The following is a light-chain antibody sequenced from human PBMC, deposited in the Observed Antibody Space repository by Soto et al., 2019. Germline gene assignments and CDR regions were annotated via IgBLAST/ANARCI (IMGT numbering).Light chain of an antibody. CDR3: HQRSDWPIT. CDR2: DAS. Sequence: EVVLTQSPATLSLSPGERATLSCRASQSVSRFLAWYQQKPGQAPRLLIFDASNRATGIPARFSASGSGTDFTLTSGNLDLADSAVYHCHQRSDWPITLGEGTRLDI. CDR1: QSVSRF. V-gene: IGKV3-11*01. J-gene: IGKJ5*01.